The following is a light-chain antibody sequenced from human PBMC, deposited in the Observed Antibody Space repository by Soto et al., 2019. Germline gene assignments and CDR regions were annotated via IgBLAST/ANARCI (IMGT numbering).Light chain of an antibody. V-gene: IGKV3-11*01. CDR1: QSVSSY. Sequence: EIVLTKSPGTLSLSPGERATLSCGASQSVSSYLAWYQQKPGQAPRLLIYGASNRATGIPARFSGSGSGTDFTLTISSLEPEDFAVYYCQQRSNWPPWTFGQGTKVDIK. CDR3: QQRSNWPPWT. J-gene: IGKJ1*01. CDR2: GAS.